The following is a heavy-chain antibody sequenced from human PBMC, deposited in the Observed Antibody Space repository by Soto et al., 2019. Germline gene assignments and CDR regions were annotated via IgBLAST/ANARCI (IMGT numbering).Heavy chain of an antibody. V-gene: IGHV4-59*01. J-gene: IGHJ5*02. CDR3: ARAHDSSGYYSWFDP. Sequence: SETLSLTCTASGGSISSYYWSWIRQPPGKGLEWIGYIYYSGSTNYNPSLKSRVTISVDTSKNQFSLKLSSVTAADTAVYYCARAHDSSGYYSWFDPWGQGTLVTAPQ. CDR2: IYYSGST. D-gene: IGHD3-22*01. CDR1: GGSISSYY.